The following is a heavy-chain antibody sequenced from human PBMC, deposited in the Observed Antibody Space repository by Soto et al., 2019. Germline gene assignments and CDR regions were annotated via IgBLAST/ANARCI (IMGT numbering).Heavy chain of an antibody. CDR3: AKDTLYDFWSGPDAFDI. J-gene: IGHJ3*02. D-gene: IGHD3-3*01. CDR1: GFTFSSYW. Sequence: HPGGSLRLSCAASGFTFSSYWMSWVRQAPGKGLEWVSGISWNSGSIGYADSVKGRFTISRDNAKNSLYLQMNSLRAEDTALYYCAKDTLYDFWSGPDAFDIWGQGTMVTVSS. V-gene: IGHV3-9*01. CDR2: ISWNSGSI.